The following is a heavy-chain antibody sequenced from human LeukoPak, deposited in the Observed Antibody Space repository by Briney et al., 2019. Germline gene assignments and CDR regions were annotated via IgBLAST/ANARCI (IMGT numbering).Heavy chain of an antibody. CDR2: IYYSGST. J-gene: IGHJ4*02. D-gene: IGHD6-19*01. CDR1: GGSISSYY. V-gene: IGHV4-59*08. CDR3: ATTSVIAVAGPFDY. Sequence: PSETLSLTCTVSGGSISSYYWSWIRQPPGKGLEWIGYIYYSGSTNYNPSLKSRVTISVDTSKNQFSLKLSSVTAADTAVYYCATTSVIAVAGPFDYWGQGTLVTVSS.